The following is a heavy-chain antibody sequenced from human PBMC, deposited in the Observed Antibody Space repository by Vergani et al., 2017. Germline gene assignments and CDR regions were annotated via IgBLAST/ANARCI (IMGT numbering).Heavy chain of an antibody. CDR1: GFTFSSYA. J-gene: IGHJ4*02. Sequence: EVQLLESGGGLVQPGGSLRLSCAASGFTFSSYAMSWVRQAPGKGLEWVSAISGSGGSTYYADSVKGRFTISRDNSKNTLYLQMNSLRAEDTAVYYCAKVAVLWFGELFSSQNHFDYWGQGTLVTVSS. CDR3: AKVAVLWFGELFSSQNHFDY. D-gene: IGHD3-10*01. V-gene: IGHV3-23*01. CDR2: ISGSGGST.